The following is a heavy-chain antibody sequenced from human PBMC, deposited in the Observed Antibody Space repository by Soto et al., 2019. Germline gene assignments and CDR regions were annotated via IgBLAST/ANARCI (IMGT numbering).Heavy chain of an antibody. Sequence: QVQLVQSGAEVKKPGSSVKVSCKASGGTFSSYAISWVRQAPGTGLEWMGGIIPIFGTANYAQQFQGRVTITADKSTSTAYMELSSPRPEDTAVYYCARDGYDSSVYYYAASAFDLRDQVTIVTVSS. V-gene: IGHV1-69*06. CDR1: GGTFSSYA. D-gene: IGHD3-22*01. CDR3: ARDGYDSSVYYYAASAFDL. CDR2: IIPIFGTA. J-gene: IGHJ3*01.